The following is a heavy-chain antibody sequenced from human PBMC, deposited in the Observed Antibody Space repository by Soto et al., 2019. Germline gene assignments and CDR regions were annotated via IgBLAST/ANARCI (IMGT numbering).Heavy chain of an antibody. CDR3: ARGRSTEYSSPLFDY. Sequence: ASVKVSCKASGYTFTGYYMHWVRQAPGQGLEWVGWINPNSGVTNFAQKFQGRVSMTSDTSISTAYMELNRLTSDDTAVHYCARGRSTEYSSPLFDYWGQGTQVTVSS. CDR1: GYTFTGYY. D-gene: IGHD6-6*01. CDR2: INPNSGVT. J-gene: IGHJ4*02. V-gene: IGHV1-2*02.